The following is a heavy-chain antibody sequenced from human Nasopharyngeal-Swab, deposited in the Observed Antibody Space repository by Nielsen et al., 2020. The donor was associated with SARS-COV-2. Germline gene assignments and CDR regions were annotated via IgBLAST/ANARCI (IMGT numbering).Heavy chain of an antibody. D-gene: IGHD2-8*01. CDR3: ARAPLGQVFFFRERGEAFDT. J-gene: IGHJ3*02. CDR1: GGSLSNYY. V-gene: IGHV4-34*01. CDR2: INHNGNT. Sequence: SETLSLTCAVSGGSLSNYYWNWIRQSPEKGLEWIGEINHNGNTGYNPSLKSRLTLSVDTSKNQFSLKLNSVTAADTAVYYCARAPLGQVFFFRERGEAFDTWGQGTRVTVSS.